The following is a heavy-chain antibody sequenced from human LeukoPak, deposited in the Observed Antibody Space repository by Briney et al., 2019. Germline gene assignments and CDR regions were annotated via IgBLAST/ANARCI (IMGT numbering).Heavy chain of an antibody. CDR3: ARIGYCSGGSCDSFDY. J-gene: IGHJ4*02. Sequence: GESLKIYCNGSGYSFTSYWIGGVRQMPGKGLEWMGIIYPGDSDTRYSPSFQGQVTISADKSISTAYLQWSSLKASDTAMYYCARIGYCSGGSCDSFDYWGQGTLVTVSS. D-gene: IGHD2-15*01. V-gene: IGHV5-51*01. CDR2: IYPGDSDT. CDR1: GYSFTSYW.